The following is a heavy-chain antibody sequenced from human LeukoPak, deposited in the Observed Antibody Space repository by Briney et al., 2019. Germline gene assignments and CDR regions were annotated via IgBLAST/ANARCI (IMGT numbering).Heavy chain of an antibody. Sequence: PSGTLSLTRAVYGGSFSGYLWNWLRQTPEKGGEGVGEMNPSGCRNYNPSLKSRVTISVVTSKNQFSLELSSVTAADTTVYYCARGRQDVTMIVVVMTAVSYYLDVWGKGTTVTVS. CDR3: ARGRQDVTMIVVVMTAVSYYLDV. CDR2: MNPSGCR. J-gene: IGHJ6*03. V-gene: IGHV4-34*01. D-gene: IGHD3-22*01. CDR1: GGSFSGYL.